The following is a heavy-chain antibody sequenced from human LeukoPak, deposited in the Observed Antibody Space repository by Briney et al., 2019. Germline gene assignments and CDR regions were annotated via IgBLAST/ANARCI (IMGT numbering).Heavy chain of an antibody. CDR2: ISAYNGNT. CDR3: ARDLSRSGWFGAAGY. CDR1: GYTFTSYY. D-gene: IGHD3-10*01. J-gene: IGHJ4*02. V-gene: IGHV1-18*04. Sequence: GASVKVSCKASGYTFTSYYMHWVRQAPGQGLEWMGWISAYNGNTNYAQKLQGRVTMTTDTSTSTAYMELRSLRSDDTAVYYCARDLSRSGWFGAAGYWGQGTLVTVSS.